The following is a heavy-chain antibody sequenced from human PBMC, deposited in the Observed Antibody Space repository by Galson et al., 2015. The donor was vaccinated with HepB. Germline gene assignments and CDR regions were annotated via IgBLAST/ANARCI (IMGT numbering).Heavy chain of an antibody. V-gene: IGHV5-10-1*01. CDR1: GYTFTSHW. D-gene: IGHD3-22*01. J-gene: IGHJ2*01. Sequence: QSGAEVKKPGESLRISCRGSGYTFTSHWIYWVRQMPGKGLEWMGGIDPSDSYNNYSPSFQGHVTISADKSISTAYLQWSSLEASDTAIYYCARRPGGHSSGHYYWYFDLWGRGTLATVSS. CDR3: ARRPGGHSSGHYYWYFDL. CDR2: IDPSDSYN.